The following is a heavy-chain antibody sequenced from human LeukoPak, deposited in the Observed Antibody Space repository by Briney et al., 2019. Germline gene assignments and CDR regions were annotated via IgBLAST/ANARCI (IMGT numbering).Heavy chain of an antibody. V-gene: IGHV4-39*01. CDR1: GGSISSSSYY. CDR2: IYYSGST. J-gene: IGHJ6*02. Sequence: SETLSLTCTVSGGSISSSSYYWGWIRQPPGKGLEWIGSIYYSGSTYYNPSLKSRVTISVDTSKNQFSLKLSSVTAADTAVYYCARPSSSSPYGMDVWGQGTTVTVSS. CDR3: ARPSSSSPYGMDV. D-gene: IGHD2-2*01.